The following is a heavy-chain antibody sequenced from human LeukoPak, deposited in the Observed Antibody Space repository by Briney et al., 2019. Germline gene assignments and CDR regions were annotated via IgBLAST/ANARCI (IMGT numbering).Heavy chain of an antibody. V-gene: IGHV3-21*01. Sequence: GGSLRLSCAASGFTFSSYAMSWVRQAPGKGLEWVSSISSSSSYIYYADSVKGRFTISRDNAKSSLYLQMNSLRAEDTAVYYCARVVPYSSSSFNYYYYMDVWGKGTTVTVSS. J-gene: IGHJ6*03. CDR2: ISSSSSYI. D-gene: IGHD6-6*01. CDR3: ARVVPYSSSSFNYYYYMDV. CDR1: GFTFSSYA.